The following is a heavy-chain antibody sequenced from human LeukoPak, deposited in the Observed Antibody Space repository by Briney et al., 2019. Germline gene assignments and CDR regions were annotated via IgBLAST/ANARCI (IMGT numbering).Heavy chain of an antibody. D-gene: IGHD1-26*01. V-gene: IGHV3-7*03. J-gene: IGHJ4*02. CDR1: GFTFSSYW. CDR3: ARDKRADEGSKFDY. Sequence: HPGGSLRLSCAASGFTFSSYWMSWVRQAPGKGLEWVANIRQDGSEKYSVDSVKGRFTISRDNAKNSLYLQMSSLRAEDTAVYYCARDKRADEGSKFDYWGQGTLVTVSS. CDR2: IRQDGSEK.